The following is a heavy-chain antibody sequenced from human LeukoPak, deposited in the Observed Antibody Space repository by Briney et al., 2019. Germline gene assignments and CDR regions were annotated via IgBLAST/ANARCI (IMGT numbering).Heavy chain of an antibody. Sequence: ASVKVSCKASGYTFTGYYMHWVRQAPRKGLDCMGWINPNSWSTNYAQNFQGRVTKTRDTSISTAYMELSRLRPHDTAVYFWARGTGTGGGWFNPWGQRTRVTVPP. CDR3: ARGTGTGGGWFNP. V-gene: IGHV1-2*02. CDR1: GYTFTGYY. CDR2: INPNSWST. J-gene: IGHJ5*02. D-gene: IGHD1-7*01.